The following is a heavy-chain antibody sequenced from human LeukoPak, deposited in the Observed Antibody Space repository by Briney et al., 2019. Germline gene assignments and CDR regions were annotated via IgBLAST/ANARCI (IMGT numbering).Heavy chain of an antibody. V-gene: IGHV3-74*01. D-gene: IGHD3-10*01. CDR1: GFTFSSYW. Sequence: GGSLRLSCAASGFTFSSYWMHWVRQAPGKGLVWVSRINNDGSRTNYADSVKGRFTISRDNAKNTLYLQMNSLRAEDTAVYYCARSFGSGSYSTTYFDYWGQGAPVTVSS. CDR2: INNDGSRT. CDR3: ARSFGSGSYSTTYFDY. J-gene: IGHJ4*02.